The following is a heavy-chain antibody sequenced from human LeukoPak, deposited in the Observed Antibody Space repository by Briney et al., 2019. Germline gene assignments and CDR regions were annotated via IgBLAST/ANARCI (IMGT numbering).Heavy chain of an antibody. V-gene: IGHV3-11*04. J-gene: IGHJ4*02. CDR3: ARSGVAGTWAIDY. CDR2: ISNTGITR. D-gene: IGHD6-19*01. Sequence: GGSLRLSCAASGFTFSDYYMSWIRQAPGKGLEWVSYISNTGITRHYADSVKGRFTISRDNAKNSLYLQMDSLRAEDTAVYYCARSGVAGTWAIDYWGRGTLVTVSS. CDR1: GFTFSDYY.